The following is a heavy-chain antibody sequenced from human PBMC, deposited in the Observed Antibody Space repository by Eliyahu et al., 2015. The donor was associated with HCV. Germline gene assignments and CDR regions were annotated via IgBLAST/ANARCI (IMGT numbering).Heavy chain of an antibody. Sequence: QLQLQESGPGLVKPSETLSLTCTVSGGSXSSSSXYWGWIRQPPGKGLEWIGSIYYSGSTYYNPSXKSRVTISVDTSKNQFSLKLSXVTAADTAVYYCARVRITIFGVVITDAFDIWGQGTMVTVSS. J-gene: IGHJ3*02. D-gene: IGHD3-3*01. CDR3: ARVRITIFGVVITDAFDI. CDR2: IYYSGST. V-gene: IGHV4-39*01. CDR1: GGSXSSSSXY.